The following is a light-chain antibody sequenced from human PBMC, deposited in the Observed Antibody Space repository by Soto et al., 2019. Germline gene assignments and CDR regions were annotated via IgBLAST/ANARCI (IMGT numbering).Light chain of an antibody. CDR2: KAS. V-gene: IGKV1-5*03. CDR3: QQDHSYYT. CDR1: QSVSNW. J-gene: IGKJ2*01. Sequence: DIQMTQSPSTLSASVGDRVTITCRASQSVSNWLAWYQQKPGRAPNLLIYKASNLESGVPSRFSGSGSGTEFTLTISSLQPDDFATYYCQQDHSYYTFGQGTKLEIK.